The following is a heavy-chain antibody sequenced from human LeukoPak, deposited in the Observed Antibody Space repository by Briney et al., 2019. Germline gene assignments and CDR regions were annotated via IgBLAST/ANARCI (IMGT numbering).Heavy chain of an antibody. J-gene: IGHJ6*03. Sequence: SQTLSLTRAVYGGFFSGYYWSWIRQPPGKGLEWIGEINHSGSTNYNPSLKSRVTISVDTSKNQFSLKLSSVTAADTAVYYCARSIVVVPAAMGDYYYYYMDVWGKGTTVTVSS. CDR1: GGFFSGYY. CDR3: ARSIVVVPAAMGDYYYYYMDV. V-gene: IGHV4-34*01. D-gene: IGHD2-2*01. CDR2: INHSGST.